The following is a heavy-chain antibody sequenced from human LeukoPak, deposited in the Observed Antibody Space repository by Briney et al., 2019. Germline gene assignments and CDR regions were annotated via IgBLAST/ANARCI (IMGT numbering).Heavy chain of an antibody. CDR2: IRYDGSNT. V-gene: IGHV3-30*02. CDR3: AKLLSGVREPRSFDY. D-gene: IGHD1-14*01. Sequence: SGGSLRLSCAASEFTFSSYGMHWVRQAPGKGLQWVAFIRYDGSNTYYADSVRGRFTISRDNSKNTLYLQMSSLRAEDTAMYYCAKLLSGVREPRSFDYWGQGTLVTVSS. CDR1: EFTFSSYG. J-gene: IGHJ4*02.